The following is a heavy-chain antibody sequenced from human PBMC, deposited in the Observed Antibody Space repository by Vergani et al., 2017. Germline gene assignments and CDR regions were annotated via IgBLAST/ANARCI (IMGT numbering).Heavy chain of an antibody. D-gene: IGHD3-10*01. Sequence: QVQLQQWGAGLLKPSETLSLTCAVYGGSFSGYYWSWIRQPPGKGLEWIGEINHSGSTNYNPSLTSRVTISVGTSKNQFSLKLGSVTAAGTAVYYFAGARRYMVRGVIMKRDYYYGRDVWGGGP. V-gene: IGHV4-34*01. J-gene: IGHJ6*02. CDR2: INHSGST. CDR1: GGSFSGYY. CDR3: AGARRYMVRGVIMKRDYYYGRDV.